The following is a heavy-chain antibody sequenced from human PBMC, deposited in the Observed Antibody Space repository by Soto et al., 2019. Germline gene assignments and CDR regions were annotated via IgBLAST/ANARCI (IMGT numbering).Heavy chain of an antibody. CDR1: GFTFSSYG. J-gene: IGHJ6*02. CDR2: IWYDGSNK. CDR3: ARQGGGSGSYYYYGMDV. Sequence: GSLRLSCAASGFTFSSYGMHWVRQAPGKGLEWVAVIWYDGSNKYYADSVKGRFTISRDNSKNTLYLQMNSLRAEDTAVCYCARQGGGSGSYYYYGMDVWGQGTTVTVSS. D-gene: IGHD3-10*01. V-gene: IGHV3-33*01.